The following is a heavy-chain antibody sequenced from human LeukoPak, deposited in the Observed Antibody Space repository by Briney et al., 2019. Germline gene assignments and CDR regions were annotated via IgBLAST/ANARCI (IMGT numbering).Heavy chain of an antibody. J-gene: IGHJ4*02. D-gene: IGHD4-17*01. CDR1: GFTFSSYS. Sequence: GGSLRLSCAASGFTFSSYSMNWVRQAPGKGLEWVSSIRSSSSYIYYADSVKGRFTISRDNAKNSLYLQMNSLRAEDTAVYYCARGCGYGDYADQDFDYWGQGTLVTVSS. CDR3: ARGCGYGDYADQDFDY. CDR2: IRSSSSYI. V-gene: IGHV3-21*01.